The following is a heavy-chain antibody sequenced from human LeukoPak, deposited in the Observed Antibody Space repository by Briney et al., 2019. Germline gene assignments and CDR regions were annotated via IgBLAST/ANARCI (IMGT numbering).Heavy chain of an antibody. CDR1: GESFSGYY. D-gene: IGHD3-3*01. J-gene: IGHJ4*02. V-gene: IGHV4-34*01. CDR3: AGGQDFWSGYYTAHYFDY. Sequence: SETLSLTCAVYGESFSGYYWSWIRQPPGKGLEWIGEINHSGSTNYNPSLKSRVTISVDTSKNQFSLKLSSATAADTAVYYCAGGQDFWSGYYTAHYFDYWGQGTLVTVSS. CDR2: INHSGST.